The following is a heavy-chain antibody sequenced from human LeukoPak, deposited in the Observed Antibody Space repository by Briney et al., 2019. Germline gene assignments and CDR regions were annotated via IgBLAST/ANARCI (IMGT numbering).Heavy chain of an antibody. Sequence: ASVTVSCMVSGGSFNNHAISWVRQAPGQGLEGMGGIIPMVITANYAQHFQGRVTITTDESTSTAYMELSSLRSADTAVYYCATPPVRDGLGLENFYFFYYMDVWGKGTTVTVS. CDR3: ATPPVRDGLGLENFYFFYYMDV. J-gene: IGHJ6*03. CDR1: GGSFNNHA. D-gene: IGHD5-24*01. V-gene: IGHV1-69*05. CDR2: IIPMVITA.